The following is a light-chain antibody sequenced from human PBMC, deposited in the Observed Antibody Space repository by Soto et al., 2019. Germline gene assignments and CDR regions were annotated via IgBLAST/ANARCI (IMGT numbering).Light chain of an antibody. J-gene: IGKJ1*01. V-gene: IGKV1-5*03. CDR1: QSISSW. CDR2: KAY. CDR3: QQYNSYSRWT. Sequence: DSQMTQSPSTLFASVGDRFTITRLASQSISSWLAWYQQKPGKAPKLLIYKAYSLESGVPSRFSGSGSGTEFTLTISSLQPDDFATYYCQQYNSYSRWTFGQETKVDTK.